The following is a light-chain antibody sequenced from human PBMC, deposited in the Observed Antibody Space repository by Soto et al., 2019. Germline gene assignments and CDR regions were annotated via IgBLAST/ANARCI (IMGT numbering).Light chain of an antibody. Sequence: DIQMTQSPSTLSASVGERVTITCRASQSISSWLAWYQQKPGKTPKILIYDASSLESRVPSRCSGRGSVTEFTLTISSQQPDDLPTYNCQQDNSPCSFGQGTKPESK. V-gene: IGKV1-5*01. CDR3: QQDNSPCS. CDR2: DAS. J-gene: IGKJ2*02. CDR1: QSISSW.